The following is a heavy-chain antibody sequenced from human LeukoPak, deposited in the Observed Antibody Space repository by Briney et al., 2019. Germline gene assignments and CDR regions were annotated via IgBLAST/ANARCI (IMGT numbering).Heavy chain of an antibody. V-gene: IGHV3-9*01. CDR1: GFTFDDYA. J-gene: IGHJ1*01. Sequence: GGSLRLSCAASGFTFDDYAMHWVRQAPGEGLEWVSGISWNSGSIGYADSVKGRFTISRDNAKNSLYLQMNSLRAEDTALYYCAKAQYSSSFQHWGQGTLVTVSS. CDR2: ISWNSGSI. D-gene: IGHD6-6*01. CDR3: AKAQYSSSFQH.